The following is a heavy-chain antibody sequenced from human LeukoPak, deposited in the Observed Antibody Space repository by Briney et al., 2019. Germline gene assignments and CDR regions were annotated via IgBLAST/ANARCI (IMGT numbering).Heavy chain of an antibody. D-gene: IGHD1-1*01. CDR1: SFSISNGYY. V-gene: IGHV4-38-2*02. CDR3: ARECNWNVDCMDV. Sequence: SETLSLTCSVSSFSISNGYYWGWIRQPPGKGLEWIGSMFHSGSTYYNPSLKSRVTISVDTSKNQFSLKLSSVTAADTAVYYCARECNWNVDCMDVWGKGTTVTVSS. J-gene: IGHJ6*03. CDR2: MFHSGST.